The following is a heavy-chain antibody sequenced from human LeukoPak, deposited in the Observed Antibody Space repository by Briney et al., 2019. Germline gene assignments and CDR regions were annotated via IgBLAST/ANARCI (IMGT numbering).Heavy chain of an antibody. CDR3: ARGNYDSSQIDH. V-gene: IGHV4-34*01. CDR1: GGSVSSYY. D-gene: IGHD3-22*01. J-gene: IGHJ4*02. Sequence: SETLSLTCSVSGGSVSSYYWSWIRQPPGKGLEWIGEINHSGSTNYNPSLKSRVTISVDTSKNQFSLKLSSVTAADTAVYYCARGNYDSSQIDHWGQGTLVTVSS. CDR2: INHSGST.